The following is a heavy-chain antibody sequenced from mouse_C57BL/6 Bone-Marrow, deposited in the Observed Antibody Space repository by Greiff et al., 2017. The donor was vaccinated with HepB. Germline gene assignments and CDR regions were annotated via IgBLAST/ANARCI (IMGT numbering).Heavy chain of an antibody. V-gene: IGHV5-4*03. CDR2: ISDGGSYT. J-gene: IGHJ4*01. CDR1: GFTFSSYA. CDR3: ARRYSNYGYAMDY. Sequence: EVQVVESGGGLVKPGGSLKLSCAASGFTFSSYAMSWVRQTPEKRLEWVATISDGGSYTYYPDNVKGRFTISRDNAKNNLYLQMSHLKSEDTAMYYCARRYSNYGYAMDYWGQGTSVTVSS. D-gene: IGHD2-5*01.